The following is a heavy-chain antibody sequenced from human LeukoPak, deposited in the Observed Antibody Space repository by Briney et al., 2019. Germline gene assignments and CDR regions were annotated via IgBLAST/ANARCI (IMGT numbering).Heavy chain of an antibody. CDR3: AKDRSMGAYYTFDH. D-gene: IGHD1-26*01. CDR2: IIASVVLT. J-gene: IGHJ4*02. Sequence: GGSLRLSCAASGFTFSSYSMNWVRQAPGKGLGWVATIIASVVLTYYADSVKGRFTVSGDTSKNTVYLQMSSLLAAHTSVYYRAKDRSMGAYYTFDHWGQGTLVTVSS. V-gene: IGHV3-23*01. CDR1: GFTFSSYS.